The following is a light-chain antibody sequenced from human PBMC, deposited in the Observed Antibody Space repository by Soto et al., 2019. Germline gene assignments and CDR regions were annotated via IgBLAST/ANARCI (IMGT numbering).Light chain of an antibody. Sequence: QSALTQPHSVSGSPGQSVTISCTGTSSDVGGYNYVSWYQQHPGKAPKLMIYDVSKRPSGVPDRFSGSKSGNTASLTISGLQAEDEADYYCCSYAGSYTHVFGTGTKLTVL. CDR2: DVS. CDR1: SSDVGGYNY. CDR3: CSYAGSYTHV. J-gene: IGLJ1*01. V-gene: IGLV2-11*01.